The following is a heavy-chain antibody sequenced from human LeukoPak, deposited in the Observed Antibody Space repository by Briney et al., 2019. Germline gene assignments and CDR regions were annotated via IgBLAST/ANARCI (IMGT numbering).Heavy chain of an antibody. J-gene: IGHJ4*02. CDR3: ARGRGDDILTGYYTPLDY. CDR2: INHSGST. V-gene: IGHV4-34*01. CDR1: GGSFSGYY. D-gene: IGHD3-9*01. Sequence: PSETLSLTCAVYGGSFSGYYWSWIRLPPGKGLEWIGEINHSGSTNYNPSLKSRVTISVDTSKNQFSLKLSSVTAADTAVYYCARGRGDDILTGYYTPLDYWGQGTLVTVSS.